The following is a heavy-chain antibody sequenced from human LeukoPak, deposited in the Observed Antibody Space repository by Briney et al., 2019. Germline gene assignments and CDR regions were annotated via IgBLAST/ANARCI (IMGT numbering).Heavy chain of an antibody. CDR3: ARGLSGSPKTFDY. CDR2: ISSSSSYI. CDR1: GFTFSSYS. J-gene: IGHJ4*02. V-gene: IGHV3-21*01. D-gene: IGHD1-26*01. Sequence: SGGSLRLSCAASGFTFSSYSMNWVRQAPGKGLEWVSSISSSSSYIYYADSVKGRFTISRDNAKNSLYLQMNSLRAEDTAVYYCARGLSGSPKTFDYWGQGTLVTVSS.